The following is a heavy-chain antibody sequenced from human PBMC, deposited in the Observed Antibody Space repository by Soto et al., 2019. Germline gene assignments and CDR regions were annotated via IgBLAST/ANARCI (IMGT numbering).Heavy chain of an antibody. J-gene: IGHJ4*02. V-gene: IGHV4-34*01. CDR3: ARGRRYDSSGYYTDFDY. D-gene: IGHD3-22*01. CDR2: INHSGST. Sequence: SETLSLTCAVYGGSFNGYYWSWIRQPPGKELEWIGEINHSGSTNYNPSLKSRVTISVDTSKNQFSLKLSSVTPADTAVYSCARGRRYDSSGYYTDFDYWGQGTLVTVSS. CDR1: GGSFNGYY.